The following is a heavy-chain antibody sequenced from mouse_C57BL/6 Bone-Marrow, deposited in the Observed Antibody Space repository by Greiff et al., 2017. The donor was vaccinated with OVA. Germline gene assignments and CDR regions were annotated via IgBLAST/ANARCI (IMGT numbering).Heavy chain of an antibody. J-gene: IGHJ3*01. V-gene: IGHV3-6*01. D-gene: IGHD1-1*01. CDR1: GYSITSGYY. Sequence: EVQLQESGPGLVKPSQSLSLTCSVTGYSITSGYYWNWIRQFPGNKLEWMGYISYDGSNNYNPSLKNRISITRDTSKNQFFLKLNSVTTEDTATYYCAREGFYYGSSPFAYWGQGTLVTVSA. CDR3: AREGFYYGSSPFAY. CDR2: ISYDGSN.